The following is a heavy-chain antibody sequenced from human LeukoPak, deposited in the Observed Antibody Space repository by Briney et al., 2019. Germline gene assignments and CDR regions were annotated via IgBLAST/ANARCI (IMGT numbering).Heavy chain of an antibody. CDR2: IYYSGST. D-gene: IGHD3-3*01. J-gene: IGHJ4*02. CDR1: GGSISSSSYY. Sequence: NPSETLSLTCTVSGGSISSSSYYWGWIRQPPGKGLEWIGSIYYSGSTYYNPSLKSRVTISVDTSKNQFSLKLSSVTAADTAVYYCASSLGLRFLEWLLYCDYWGQGTLVTVSS. V-gene: IGHV4-39*01. CDR3: ASSLGLRFLEWLLYCDY.